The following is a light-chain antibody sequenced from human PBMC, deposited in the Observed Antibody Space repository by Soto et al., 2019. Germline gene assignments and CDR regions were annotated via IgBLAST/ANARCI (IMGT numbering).Light chain of an antibody. CDR3: SSFTSNSIPV. CDR2: EVR. J-gene: IGLJ1*01. Sequence: QSALTQPASVSGSPGQSITLSCTGTSSDVGAYNYVSWYQHYPGKAPKLRIYEVRRRPSGVSDRFSGSKSGNTATLTISGLQAEEEADYYCSSFTSNSIPVFGPGTKVTVL. CDR1: SSDVGAYNY. V-gene: IGLV2-14*01.